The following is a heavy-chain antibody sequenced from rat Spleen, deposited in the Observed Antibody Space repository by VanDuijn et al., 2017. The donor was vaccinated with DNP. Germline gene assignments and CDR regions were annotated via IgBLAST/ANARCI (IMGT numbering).Heavy chain of an antibody. V-gene: IGHV5-7*01. CDR1: GFTFSDYY. Sequence: EVQLVESGGGLVQPGKSLKLSCAASGFTFSDYYMAWVRKAPKKGLEWVATISHDGSRTYYRDSVKGRFTISRDNAKTTLFLQMDSLRSEDTATYFCMTVYTADFYYSSGWFPYWGQGTLVTVSS. J-gene: IGHJ3*01. CDR2: ISHDGSRT. CDR3: MTVYTADFYYSSGWFPY. D-gene: IGHD1-6*01.